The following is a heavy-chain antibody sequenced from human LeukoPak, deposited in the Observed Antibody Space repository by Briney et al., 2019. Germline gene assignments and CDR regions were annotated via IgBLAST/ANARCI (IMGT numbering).Heavy chain of an antibody. Sequence: GESLKISCKGSGYRFTIYWIGWVRQMPGKGLEWMGIIYPGDSDTRYSPSFQGQVTLSADKSISTAYLQWSSLKASDTAMYYCARHPQASGSHYFDYWGQGTLVTVSS. CDR2: IYPGDSDT. CDR1: GYRFTIYW. D-gene: IGHD1-26*01. J-gene: IGHJ4*02. CDR3: ARHPQASGSHYFDY. V-gene: IGHV5-51*01.